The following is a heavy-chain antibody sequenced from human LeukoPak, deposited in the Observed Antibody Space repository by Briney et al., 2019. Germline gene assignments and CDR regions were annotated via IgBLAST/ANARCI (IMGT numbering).Heavy chain of an antibody. CDR3: TTDSPGRQQLVKKGY. CDR2: ITSKTDGGTT. D-gene: IGHD6-13*01. CDR1: GFTFSNAW. V-gene: IGHV3-15*01. J-gene: IGHJ4*02. Sequence: GGPLRLSCAASGFTFSNAWMSWVRQAPGKGLEWVGRITSKTDGGTTDYAAPVKGRFTISRDDSKNTLYLQMNSLKTEDTAVYYCTTDSPGRQQLVKKGYWGQGTLVTISS.